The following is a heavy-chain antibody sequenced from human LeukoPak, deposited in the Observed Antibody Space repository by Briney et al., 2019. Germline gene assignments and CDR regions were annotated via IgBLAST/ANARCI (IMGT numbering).Heavy chain of an antibody. V-gene: IGHV1-69*02. CDR1: GGTFSSYT. CDR3: ATSLKQQLVPAGVSGYYYYMDV. J-gene: IGHJ6*03. CDR2: IIPILGIA. Sequence: GSSVKVSCKASGGTFSSYTISWVRQAPGQGLEWMGRIIPILGIANYAQKFQGRVTITADKSTSTAYMELSSLRSEDTAVYYCATSLKQQLVPAGVSGYYYYMDVWGKGTTVTVSS. D-gene: IGHD6-13*01.